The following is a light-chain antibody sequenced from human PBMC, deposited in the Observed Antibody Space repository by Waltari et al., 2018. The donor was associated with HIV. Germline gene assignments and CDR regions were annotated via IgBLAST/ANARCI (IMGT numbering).Light chain of an antibody. CDR3: GTWDSSLSTVV. J-gene: IGLJ3*02. CDR2: HND. Sequence: QSVLTQPPSVSAAPGQKVTISCSGSRSNIGSHYVSWYQHLPGTAPKLLIYHNDDRPSGIPDRFSGSRSGTSASLDITGLQTGDEADYHCGTWDSSLSTVVFGGGTKLTVL. CDR1: RSNIGSHY. V-gene: IGLV1-51*01.